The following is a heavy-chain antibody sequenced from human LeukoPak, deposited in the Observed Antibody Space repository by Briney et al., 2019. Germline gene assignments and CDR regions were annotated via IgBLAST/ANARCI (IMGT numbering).Heavy chain of an antibody. CDR3: ARDRYSSSSKSNWFDP. D-gene: IGHD6-6*01. CDR1: GSTFSSYW. V-gene: IGHV3-7*01. CDR2: IKQDGSEK. J-gene: IGHJ5*02. Sequence: GGSLRLSCAASGSTFSSYWMSWVRQAPGKGLEGGASIKQDGSEKFYVDSVKGRFTISRDNAKTSLYLQMNSLRAEDTAVYYCARDRYSSSSKSNWFDPWGQGTLVTVSS.